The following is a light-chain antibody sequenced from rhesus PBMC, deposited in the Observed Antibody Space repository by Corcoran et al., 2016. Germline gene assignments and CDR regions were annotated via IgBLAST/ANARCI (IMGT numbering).Light chain of an antibody. J-gene: IGKJ2*01. CDR1: QGINKE. Sequence: DIQMTQSPPSLSAFVGDRVTVTCRASQGINKELSWYQQIPGKAPTPLIYGASSLQTGVSSRFSGSGSGTDYTLTISSLQPEDVATYYCLQDYTTPYSFGQGTKVESK. V-gene: IGKV1-94*01. CDR3: LQDYTTPYS. CDR2: GAS.